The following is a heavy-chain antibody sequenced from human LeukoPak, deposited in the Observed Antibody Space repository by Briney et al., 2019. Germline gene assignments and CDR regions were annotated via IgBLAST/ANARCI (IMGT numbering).Heavy chain of an antibody. CDR1: GFTFSSYG. J-gene: IGHJ3*02. CDR2: IWYDGSNK. D-gene: IGHD6-19*01. Sequence: PGRSLRLSCAASGFTFSSYGMHWVRQAPGKGLEWVAVIWYDGSNKYYADSVKGRFTISRDNSKDMLFLQINSLRGEDTAVYYCIAGGWSTDAFEMWGQGTTVTVSS. CDR3: IAGGWSTDAFEM. V-gene: IGHV3-33*01.